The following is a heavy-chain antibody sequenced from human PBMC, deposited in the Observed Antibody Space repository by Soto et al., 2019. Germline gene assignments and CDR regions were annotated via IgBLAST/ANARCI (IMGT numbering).Heavy chain of an antibody. CDR2: INTDGSIT. CDR1: DFTFSSYR. J-gene: IGHJ4*02. V-gene: IGHV3-74*01. CDR3: ARQDETGLDY. Sequence: EVQLVESGGGLVQPGGSLRLSCAAADFTFSSYRMHWVRQAPGKGLVWVSFINTDGSITGYADSVKGRFTISRDNAKNTLYLQVNSLRAEDTAVYYCARQDETGLDYCGQGTLVTVSS.